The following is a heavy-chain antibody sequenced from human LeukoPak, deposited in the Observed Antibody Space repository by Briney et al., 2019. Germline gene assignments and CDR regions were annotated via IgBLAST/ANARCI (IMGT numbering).Heavy chain of an antibody. J-gene: IGHJ5*02. CDR2: ISYDGSNE. CDR3: ARIYGDYENWFDP. CDR1: GFTFSSYV. V-gene: IGHV3-30*14. D-gene: IGHD4-17*01. Sequence: GGSLRLSCAASGFTFSSYVMHWVRQAPGKGLEWVAIISYDGSNEYYADSVKGRFTISRDNSKNTLYLQMNSLRAEDTAVYYCARIYGDYENWFDPWGQGTLVTVSS.